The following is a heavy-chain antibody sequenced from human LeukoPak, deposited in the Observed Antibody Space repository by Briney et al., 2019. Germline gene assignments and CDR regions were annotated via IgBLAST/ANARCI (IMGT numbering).Heavy chain of an antibody. D-gene: IGHD3-22*01. V-gene: IGHV3-30*14. CDR2: ISYDGSNK. Sequence: GGSLTLSCAASGFTFSSYAMHWVRQAPGKGLEWVAVISYDGSNKYYADSVKGRFTISRDNSKNTLYLQMNSLRAEDTPVYYCARDATYYYASSGYYYFDYWGQGTLVTVSS. CDR1: GFTFSSYA. CDR3: ARDATYYYASSGYYYFDY. J-gene: IGHJ4*02.